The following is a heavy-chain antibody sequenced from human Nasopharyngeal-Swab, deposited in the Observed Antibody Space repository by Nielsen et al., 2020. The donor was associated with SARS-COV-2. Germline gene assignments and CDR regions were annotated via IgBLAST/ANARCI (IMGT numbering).Heavy chain of an antibody. CDR2: IYSDGRT. V-gene: IGHV3-66*01. CDR3: ARSGAPLFFDY. CDR1: GLTVSSTY. D-gene: IGHD1-26*01. Sequence: GESLKISCAASGLTVSSTYMSWVRQAPGKGLEWVSVIYSDGRTYYADSVKGRFTTSRDNSKNTLSLQMSSLRAEDTAVYYCARSGAPLFFDYWGQGTLVTVSS. J-gene: IGHJ4*02.